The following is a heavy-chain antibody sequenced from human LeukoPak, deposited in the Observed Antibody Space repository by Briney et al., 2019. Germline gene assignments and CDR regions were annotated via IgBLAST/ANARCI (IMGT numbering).Heavy chain of an antibody. CDR2: IWHDGSKE. D-gene: IGHD2-2*01. J-gene: IGHJ4*02. CDR1: GLTFTRCG. Sequence: GGSLRLSCAASGLTFTRCGFHWVRQAPGKGLEWVSVIWHDGSKEYYADSVKGRFTISRDNSKNMLYLQMNSLRVEDTAVYYCARDGCSTSSCYDFWGQGTLVTVSS. CDR3: ARDGCSTSSCYDF. V-gene: IGHV3-33*01.